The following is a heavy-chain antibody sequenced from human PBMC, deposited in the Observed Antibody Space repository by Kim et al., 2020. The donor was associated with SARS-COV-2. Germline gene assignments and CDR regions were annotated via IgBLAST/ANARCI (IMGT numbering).Heavy chain of an antibody. CDR3: ARDLTTVTTCGY. CDR2: ISAYNGNT. J-gene: IGHJ4*02. D-gene: IGHD4-17*01. CDR1: GYTFSNYG. V-gene: IGHV1-18*01. Sequence: ASVKVSCKASGYTFSNYGISGVRQAPGQGLEWMGWISAYNGNTNYAQKFQGRVTMTTDTSTSTAYMELRSLTYDDTAVYYCARDLTTVTTCGYWGQGTLVTVSS.